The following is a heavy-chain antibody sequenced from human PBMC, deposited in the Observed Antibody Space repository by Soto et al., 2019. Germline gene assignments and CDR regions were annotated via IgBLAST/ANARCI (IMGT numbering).Heavy chain of an antibody. CDR3: ARGMAVTTTSVGHYYYMDV. Sequence: QVQLVQSGAEVKKPGASVKVSCKTSGYTFTNYSMYWVRQAPGQGLEWMGIINPSGDTTAYAQKFQGRVSMTRDTSTSTVYMALNSLRSEDTALYYCARGMAVTTTSVGHYYYMDVWGKGTTVTVSS. CDR2: INPSGDTT. D-gene: IGHD6-19*01. J-gene: IGHJ6*03. CDR1: GYTFTNYS. V-gene: IGHV1-46*01.